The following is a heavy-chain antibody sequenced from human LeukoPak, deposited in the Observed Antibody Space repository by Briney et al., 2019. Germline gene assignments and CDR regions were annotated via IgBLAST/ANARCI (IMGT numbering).Heavy chain of an antibody. Sequence: SETLSLTCTVSGGSISSGGYYWSWIRQHPGKGLEGIGYIYYSGSTYYNPSLKSRVTISVDTSKNQFSLKLSSVTAADTAVYYCAREKTGYSSGWYDYWGQGTLVTVSS. CDR2: IYYSGST. J-gene: IGHJ4*02. CDR3: AREKTGYSSGWYDY. D-gene: IGHD6-19*01. V-gene: IGHV4-31*03. CDR1: GGSISSGGYY.